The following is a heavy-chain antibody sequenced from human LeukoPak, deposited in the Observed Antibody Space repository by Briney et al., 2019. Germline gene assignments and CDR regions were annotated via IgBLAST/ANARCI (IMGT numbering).Heavy chain of an antibody. Sequence: PSETLSLTCNVSGDPVWNYRYYWGWIRRPPGKGLEWIGNLYYTGSTYHNPSFWGRVATSVDTSKNQISLRLSSVTAGGTAVYYCARYAGMTMASLFFDYWGQGTLVTVSS. D-gene: IGHD4/OR15-4a*01. CDR1: GDPVWNYRYY. CDR2: LYYTGST. V-gene: IGHV4-39*01. J-gene: IGHJ4*02. CDR3: ARYAGMTMASLFFDY.